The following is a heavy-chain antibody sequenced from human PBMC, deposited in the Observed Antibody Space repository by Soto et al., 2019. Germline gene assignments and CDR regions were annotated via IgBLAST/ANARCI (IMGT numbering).Heavy chain of an antibody. CDR2: ISPNGGTT. V-gene: IGHV3-64*01. Sequence: EVQLVESGGGLVQPGGSLRLSCAASGFTFSSHAMHWVRQAPGKGLEFVSAISPNGGTTYYANSVKGRFIISRDNSKNTLYLQRGSLRAEDMAVYYWARGHVDIVATTDYWGQGTLVTVSS. J-gene: IGHJ4*02. D-gene: IGHD5-12*01. CDR3: ARGHVDIVATTDY. CDR1: GFTFSSHA.